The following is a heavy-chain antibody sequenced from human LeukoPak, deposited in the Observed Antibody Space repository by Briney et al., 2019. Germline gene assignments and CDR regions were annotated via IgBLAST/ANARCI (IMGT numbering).Heavy chain of an antibody. V-gene: IGHV4-61*02. CDR3: ARVPDWTYVPDY. Sequence: SETLSLPCTVSGGSISSYRFYLTWARQPAGRGLEWIGRIKSSNTNYNPSLKSRVSISLDTSTNQFSLKLSSLTAADTAVYYCARVPDWTYVPDYWGQGTLVTVSS. CDR1: GGSISSYRFY. J-gene: IGHJ4*02. D-gene: IGHD3-16*01. CDR2: IKSSNT.